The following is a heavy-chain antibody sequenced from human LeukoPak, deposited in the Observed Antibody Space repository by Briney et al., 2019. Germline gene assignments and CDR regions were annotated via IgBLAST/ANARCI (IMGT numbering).Heavy chain of an antibody. J-gene: IGHJ3*02. CDR2: VYYSGST. D-gene: IGHD5-18*01. Sequence: PSETLSLTCTVSGGSISSYYWSWIRQPPGKGLEWIGYVYYSGSTNYNPSLKSRVTISVDTSKKQFSLKLSSVTAADTAVYYCARSGYSYGADALDIWGQGTMVTVSS. V-gene: IGHV4-59*01. CDR3: ARSGYSYGADALDI. CDR1: GGSISSYY.